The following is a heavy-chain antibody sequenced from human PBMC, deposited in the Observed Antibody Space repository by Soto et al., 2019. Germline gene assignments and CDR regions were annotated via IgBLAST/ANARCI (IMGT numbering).Heavy chain of an antibody. CDR1: GGSISSGGYS. CDR3: ASSHAGAHITAAVH. V-gene: IGHV4-30-2*01. CDR2: IYHSGST. J-gene: IGHJ4*02. Sequence: QLQLQESGSGLVKPSQTLSLTCAVSGGSISSGGYSWNWIRQPPGKVLEWIGYIYHSGSTYYNPSLKSRVTISVDRSKNQFSLKLSSVTAADTAVYYCASSHAGAHITAAVHWGQGTLVTVSS. D-gene: IGHD6-13*01.